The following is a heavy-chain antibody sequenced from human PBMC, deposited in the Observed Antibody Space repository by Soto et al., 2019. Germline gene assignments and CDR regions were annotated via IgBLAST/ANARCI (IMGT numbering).Heavy chain of an antibody. Sequence: CSLRLSCAASGFIFRSYTMHWVRQAPGKGLEWVGVITYDGSNQYYADSVKGRFTISRDNSRNTLYLQMNSLRPDDTAVYYCARAPSGSYPEFDYWGQGTLVTVSS. CDR2: ITYDGSNQ. CDR3: ARAPSGSYPEFDY. D-gene: IGHD1-26*01. CDR1: GFIFRSYT. V-gene: IGHV3-30-3*01. J-gene: IGHJ4*02.